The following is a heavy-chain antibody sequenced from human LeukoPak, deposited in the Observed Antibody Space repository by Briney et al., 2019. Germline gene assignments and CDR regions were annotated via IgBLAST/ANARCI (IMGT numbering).Heavy chain of an antibody. CDR3: GGSGSYYTPSYY. CDR2: ISNDGVT. D-gene: IGHD3-10*01. J-gene: IGHJ4*02. CDR1: DFPVSDNY. V-gene: IGHV3-53*01. Sequence: GGSLRLSCATSDFPVSDNYMSWVRQAPGRGLEWVSVISNDGVTDYADSVKGRFTISRGDSNDTVFLQMSSLRPEDTAVYYCGGSGSYYTPSYYWGQGTLVTVSS.